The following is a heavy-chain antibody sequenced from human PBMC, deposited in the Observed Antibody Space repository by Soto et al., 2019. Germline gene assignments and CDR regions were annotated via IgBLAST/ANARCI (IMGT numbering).Heavy chain of an antibody. CDR2: ISSSSSYI. CDR1: GFTFSSYS. V-gene: IGHV3-21*01. Sequence: GGSLRLSCAASGFTFSSYSMNWVRQAPGKGLEWVSSISSSSSYIYYADSVKGRFTISRDNAKNSLYLQMNSLRAEDTAVYYCARDVPPWASDFWSGYRIGWFDPWGQGTLVTVSS. D-gene: IGHD3-3*01. J-gene: IGHJ5*02. CDR3: ARDVPPWASDFWSGYRIGWFDP.